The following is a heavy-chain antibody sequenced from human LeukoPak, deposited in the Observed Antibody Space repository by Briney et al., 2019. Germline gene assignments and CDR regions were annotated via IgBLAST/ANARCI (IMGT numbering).Heavy chain of an antibody. Sequence: SQTLSLTCTVSGGSISSGDKYWSWIRQPLGKGLEWIGNVHYSGTTSYNSSLTSRLSMSVDRSKNQFSLRLSSVTAADTAVYYCARDWQLVDWGQGTLVTVSS. CDR1: GGSISSGDKY. J-gene: IGHJ4*02. CDR3: ARDWQLVD. D-gene: IGHD1-1*01. CDR2: VHYSGTT. V-gene: IGHV4-30-4*01.